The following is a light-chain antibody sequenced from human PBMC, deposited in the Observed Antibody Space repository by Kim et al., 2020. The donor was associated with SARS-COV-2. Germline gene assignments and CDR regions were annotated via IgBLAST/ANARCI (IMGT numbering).Light chain of an antibody. CDR2: DVS. CDR1: SSDVGGYNY. Sequence: QAASVSGSPGQSITISCTGTSSDVGGYNYVSWYQQHPGKAPKLMIYDVSKRPSGVSNRFSGSKSGNTASLTISGLQAEDEADYYCSSYTSSSTFLVVFGGGTQLTVL. J-gene: IGLJ2*01. V-gene: IGLV2-14*01. CDR3: SSYTSSSTFLVV.